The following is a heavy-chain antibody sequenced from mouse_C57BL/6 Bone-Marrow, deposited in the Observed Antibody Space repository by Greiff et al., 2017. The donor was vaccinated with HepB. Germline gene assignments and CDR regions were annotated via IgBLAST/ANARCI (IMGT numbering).Heavy chain of an antibody. J-gene: IGHJ2*01. CDR1: GFTFSSYA. CDR3: ARDGGYYLFDY. CDR2: ISDGGSYT. D-gene: IGHD2-3*01. V-gene: IGHV5-4*01. Sequence: EVKLVESGGGLVKPGGSLKLSCAASGFTFSSYAMSWVRQTPEKRLEWVATISDGGSYTYYPDNVKGRFTISRDNAKNNLYLQMSHLKSEDTAMYYCARDGGYYLFDYWGQGTTLTVSS.